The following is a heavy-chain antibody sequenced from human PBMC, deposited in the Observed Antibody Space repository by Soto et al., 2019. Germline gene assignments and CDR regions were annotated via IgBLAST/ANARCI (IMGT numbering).Heavy chain of an antibody. J-gene: IGHJ3*02. D-gene: IGHD6-19*01. Sequence: SETLSLTCAVSGGSISSGGYSWSWIRQPPGKGLEWIGYIYHSGSTYYNPSPKSRVTISVDRSKNQFSLKLSSVTAADTAVYYCAKKGSDSSGWYGAFDIWGQGTMVTVSS. CDR1: GGSISSGGYS. V-gene: IGHV4-30-2*01. CDR3: AKKGSDSSGWYGAFDI. CDR2: IYHSGST.